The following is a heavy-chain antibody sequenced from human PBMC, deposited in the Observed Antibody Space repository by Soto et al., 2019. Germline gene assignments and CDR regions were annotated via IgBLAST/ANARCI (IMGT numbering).Heavy chain of an antibody. J-gene: IGHJ3*02. CDR1: GYTFTSYG. Sequence: ASVKVSCKASGYTFTSYGISWVRQAPGQGLEWMGWISAYNGNTNYAQKLQGRVTMTTDTSTSTAYMELRSLRSDDTAVYYCARDTAPRFLEWLLPDPSPGLRDLDAFDIWGQGTMVTVSS. V-gene: IGHV1-18*01. CDR3: ARDTAPRFLEWLLPDPSPGLRDLDAFDI. CDR2: ISAYNGNT. D-gene: IGHD3-3*01.